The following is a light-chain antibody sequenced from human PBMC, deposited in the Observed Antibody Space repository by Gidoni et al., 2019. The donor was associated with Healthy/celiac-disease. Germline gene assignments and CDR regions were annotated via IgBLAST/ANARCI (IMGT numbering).Light chain of an antibody. V-gene: IGKV3-20*01. CDR1: QSVSSSY. Sequence: EMVLTQSPGTLSLSPGERATLSCRASQSVSSSYLAWYQQKPGQAPRLLIYGASSRATGIPDRFSGSGSGTDFTLTISRLDPEDFAVYYCQQYGSSPSPTFGPGTKVDIK. CDR3: QQYGSSPSPT. J-gene: IGKJ3*01. CDR2: GAS.